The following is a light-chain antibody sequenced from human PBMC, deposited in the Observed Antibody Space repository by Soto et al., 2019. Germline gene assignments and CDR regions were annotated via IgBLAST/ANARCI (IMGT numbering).Light chain of an antibody. J-gene: IGKJ2*01. CDR2: DAS. CDR3: LQHSSYPYT. Sequence: EIVLTQSPATLSLSPGERATLSCRASQSVSSYLAWYQQKPGQAPRLLIYDASNRATGIPARFSGSGSGTDFTLTISSLEPEDFATYYCLQHSSYPYTFGQGTKLEI. V-gene: IGKV3-11*01. CDR1: QSVSSY.